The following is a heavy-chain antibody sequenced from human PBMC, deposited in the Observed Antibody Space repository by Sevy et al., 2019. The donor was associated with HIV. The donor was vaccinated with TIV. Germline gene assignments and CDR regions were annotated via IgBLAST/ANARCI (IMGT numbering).Heavy chain of an antibody. V-gene: IGHV1-24*01. Sequence: ASVKVSCKVSGYTLTELSMHWLRQAPGKGLEWMGTFDPEDDETIYAQKFKGRVTMTGDTSTDTAYMELSSLRSEDTAVYYCAKTSGCYDSSGYPFDYWGQGTLVTVSS. CDR2: FDPEDDET. CDR1: GYTLTELS. CDR3: AKTSGCYDSSGYPFDY. J-gene: IGHJ4*02. D-gene: IGHD3-22*01.